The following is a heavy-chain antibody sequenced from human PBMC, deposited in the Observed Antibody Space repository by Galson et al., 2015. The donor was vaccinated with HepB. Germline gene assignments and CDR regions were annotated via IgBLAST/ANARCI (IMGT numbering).Heavy chain of an antibody. CDR3: ARAMVRGIILVMPFDF. D-gene: IGHD3-10*01. Sequence: SVKVSCKASGYTFTYYAIHWVRQAPGQRLEWMGWINAGNGNTKYSQKFQGRVTITRDTSASTAYMELSSLRSEDTAVYYCARAMVRGIILVMPFDFWGQGTLLTVSS. V-gene: IGHV1-3*01. CDR1: GYTFTYYA. CDR2: INAGNGNT. J-gene: IGHJ4*02.